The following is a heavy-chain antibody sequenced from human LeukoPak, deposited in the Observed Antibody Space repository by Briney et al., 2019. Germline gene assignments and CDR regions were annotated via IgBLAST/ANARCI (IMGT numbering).Heavy chain of an antibody. CDR2: IYSDGRT. Sequence: GGSLRISCAASGFTVSNNYMTWVRQAPGKGLEWVSIIYSDGRTYYADSVKGRFTISRGNSKNTLYLQMNSLRAEDTAVYYCARDTGGFDYWGQGTLVTVSS. D-gene: IGHD3-16*01. CDR1: GFTVSNNY. J-gene: IGHJ4*02. V-gene: IGHV3-53*01. CDR3: ARDTGGFDY.